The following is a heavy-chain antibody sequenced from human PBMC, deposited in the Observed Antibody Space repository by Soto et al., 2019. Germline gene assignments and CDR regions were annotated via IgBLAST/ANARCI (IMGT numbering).Heavy chain of an antibody. CDR1: GFTFSSYG. CDR2: IWYDGSNK. CDR3: ARDDNYYGSGTEYNWFDP. V-gene: IGHV3-33*01. D-gene: IGHD3-10*01. J-gene: IGHJ5*02. Sequence: GGSLRLSCAASGFTFSSYGMHWVRQAPGKGLEWVAVIWYDGSNKYYADSVKGRFTNSRDNSKNTLYLQMNSLRAEDTAVYYCARDDNYYGSGTEYNWFDPWGQGTLVTVSS.